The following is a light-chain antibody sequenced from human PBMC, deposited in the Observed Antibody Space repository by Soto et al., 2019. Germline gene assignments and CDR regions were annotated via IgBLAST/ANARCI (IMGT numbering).Light chain of an antibody. Sequence: EIVLTQSPGTLSLSPGERATLSCRASQSVSSSYLAWYQQKPGQAPRLLIYGASCRATGIPDRFSCSGSGTDFTLTISRLEPEDFAVYYCQQYGSSPWTFGQGTKVEIK. J-gene: IGKJ1*01. CDR1: QSVSSSY. CDR3: QQYGSSPWT. V-gene: IGKV3-20*01. CDR2: GAS.